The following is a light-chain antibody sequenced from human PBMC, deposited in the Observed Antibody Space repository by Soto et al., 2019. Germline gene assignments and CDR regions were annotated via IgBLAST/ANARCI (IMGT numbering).Light chain of an antibody. J-gene: IGLJ1*01. V-gene: IGLV1-47*01. CDR1: ISNIGNND. Sequence: QSVLTQPPSASGTPGQRVTISCSGSISNIGNNDVYWYQQFPGTAPKLVVYKNNQRPSGVPDRFSGSKSGTSASLAISGLRSEDEAYYYCAAWDDSLGEVFGTGTKLTVL. CDR2: KNN. CDR3: AAWDDSLGEV.